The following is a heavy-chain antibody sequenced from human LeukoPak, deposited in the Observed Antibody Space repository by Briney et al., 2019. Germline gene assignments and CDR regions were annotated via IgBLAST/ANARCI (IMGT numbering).Heavy chain of an antibody. V-gene: IGHV3-11*04. Sequence: PGGSLRLSCVVSGFSFSDSYMTWIRQTPGKGLEWLAYISGSSSDIYYADSVKGRFTISRDNAKNSLYLQMNSLRAEDTAVYYCAKGRRGYSYTYDYWGQGTLVTASS. J-gene: IGHJ4*02. CDR2: ISGSSSDI. CDR3: AKGRRGYSYTYDY. D-gene: IGHD5-18*01. CDR1: GFSFSDSY.